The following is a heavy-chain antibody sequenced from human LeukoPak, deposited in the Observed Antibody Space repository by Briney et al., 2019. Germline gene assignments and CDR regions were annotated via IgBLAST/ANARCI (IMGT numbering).Heavy chain of an antibody. CDR2: ISGSGGST. CDR3: ARDRSVESLNWFDP. CDR1: GFTFSSYA. J-gene: IGHJ5*02. V-gene: IGHV3-23*01. Sequence: GGSLRLSCAASGFTFSSYAMSWVRQAPGKGLEWVSAISGSGGSTYYADSVKGRFTISRDNAKNSLYLQMNSLRAEDTAVYYCARDRSVESLNWFDPWGQGTLVTVSS.